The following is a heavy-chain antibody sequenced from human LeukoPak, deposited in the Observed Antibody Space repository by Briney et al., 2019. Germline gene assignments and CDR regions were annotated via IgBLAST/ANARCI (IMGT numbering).Heavy chain of an antibody. CDR1: GFTFSDYY. CDR3: AKAFTVTTLY. J-gene: IGHJ4*02. V-gene: IGHV3-11*01. Sequence: GGSLRLSCAASGFTFSDYYMSWIRQAPGKGLEWVSYISSSGSTIYYADYLKGRFTISRDNSKNTLYLQMNSLRAEDTAVYYCAKAFTVTTLYWGQGTLVTVSS. CDR2: ISSSGSTI. D-gene: IGHD4-11*01.